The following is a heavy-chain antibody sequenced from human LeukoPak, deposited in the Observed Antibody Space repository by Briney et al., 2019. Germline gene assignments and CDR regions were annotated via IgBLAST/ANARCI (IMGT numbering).Heavy chain of an antibody. D-gene: IGHD3-3*01. J-gene: IGHJ4*02. CDR2: IYYSGST. Sequence: SETLSLTCTVSGGPISSYYWSWIRQPPGKGLEWIGYIYYSGSTYYNPSLKSRVTISVDTSKNQFSLKLSSVTAADTAVYYCASYDFWSGLALWGQGTLVTVSS. CDR3: ASYDFWSGLAL. V-gene: IGHV4-59*08. CDR1: GGPISSYY.